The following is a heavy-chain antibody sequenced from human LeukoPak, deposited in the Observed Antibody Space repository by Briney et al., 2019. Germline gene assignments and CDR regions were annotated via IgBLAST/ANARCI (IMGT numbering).Heavy chain of an antibody. CDR3: ARVDGNWNYDAFDI. D-gene: IGHD1-7*01. CDR1: GFTFRNYA. CDR2: IKQDGSEK. V-gene: IGHV3-7*01. Sequence: GGSLRLSCAASGFTFRNYAMSWVRQAPGKGLEWVANIKQDGSEKYYVDSVKGRFTISRDNAKNSLYLQMSSLRAEDTAVYYCARVDGNWNYDAFDIWGQGTMVTVSS. J-gene: IGHJ3*02.